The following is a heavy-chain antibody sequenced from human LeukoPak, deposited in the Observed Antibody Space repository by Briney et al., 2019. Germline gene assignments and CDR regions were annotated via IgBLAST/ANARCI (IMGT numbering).Heavy chain of an antibody. Sequence: GASVKVSCKASGYTFTSYGISWVRQAPGQGLEWMGWISAYNGNTNYAQKLQGRVTMTTDTSTSTAYMELRSLRSDDTAVYYCARGTAQSPGISAVVAAGGGDGIDYWGQGTLVTVSS. V-gene: IGHV1-18*01. CDR1: GYTFTSYG. CDR3: ARGTAQSPGISAVVAAGGGDGIDY. D-gene: IGHD2-15*01. J-gene: IGHJ4*02. CDR2: ISAYNGNT.